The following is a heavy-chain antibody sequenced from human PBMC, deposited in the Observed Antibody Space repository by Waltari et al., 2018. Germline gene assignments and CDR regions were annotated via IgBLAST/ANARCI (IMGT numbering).Heavy chain of an antibody. D-gene: IGHD3-22*01. CDR2: IYYSGST. Sequence: QVQLQESGPGLVKPSETLSLTCTVSGGSISSYYWSWIRQPPGKGLEWIGYIYYSGSTNYNPSLKSRVTISVDTSKNQFSLKLSSVTAADTALYYCARDRPYYYDSSGYLGYFDYWGQGTLVTVSS. CDR3: ARDRPYYYDSSGYLGYFDY. J-gene: IGHJ4*02. V-gene: IGHV4-59*01. CDR1: GGSISSYY.